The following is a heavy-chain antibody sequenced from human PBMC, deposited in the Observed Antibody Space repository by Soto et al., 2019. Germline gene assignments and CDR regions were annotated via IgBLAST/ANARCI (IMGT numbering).Heavy chain of an antibody. CDR1: GFTFSSYS. CDR3: APDRGYSGYGYFDY. CDR2: ISSSSSTI. Sequence: GGSLRLSCAASGFTFSSYSMNWVRQAPGKGLEWVSYISSSSSTIYYADSVKGRFTISRDNAKNSLYLQMNSLRDEDTAVYYCAPDRGYSGYGYFDYWGQGTLVTVSS. J-gene: IGHJ4*02. D-gene: IGHD5-12*01. V-gene: IGHV3-48*02.